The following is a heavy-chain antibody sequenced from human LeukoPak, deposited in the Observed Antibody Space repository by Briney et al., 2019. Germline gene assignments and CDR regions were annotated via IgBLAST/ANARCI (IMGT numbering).Heavy chain of an antibody. J-gene: IGHJ3*02. V-gene: IGHV3-23*01. D-gene: IGHD4-23*01. Sequence: GGSLRLSCAASGFTFSSYAMSWVRQAPGKGLEWVSAISGSGGSTYYADSVKGRFTISRDNAKNSLYLQMNSLRAEDTAVYYCARDGGGNPFHAFDIWGQGTMVTVSS. CDR3: ARDGGGNPFHAFDI. CDR1: GFTFSSYA. CDR2: ISGSGGST.